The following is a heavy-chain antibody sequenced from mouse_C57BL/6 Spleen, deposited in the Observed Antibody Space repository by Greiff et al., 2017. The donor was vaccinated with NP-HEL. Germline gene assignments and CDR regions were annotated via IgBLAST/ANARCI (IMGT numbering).Heavy chain of an antibody. CDR2: ISDGGSYT. D-gene: IGHD4-1*01. CDR1: GFTFSSYA. Sequence: EVMLVESGGGLVKPGGSLKLSCAASGFTFSSYAMSWVRQTPEKRLEWVATISDGGSYTYYPDNVKGRFTISRDNAKNNLYLQMSHLKSEDTAMYYCARERTGTYWDFDVWGTGTTVTVSS. CDR3: ARERTGTYWDFDV. V-gene: IGHV5-4*01. J-gene: IGHJ1*03.